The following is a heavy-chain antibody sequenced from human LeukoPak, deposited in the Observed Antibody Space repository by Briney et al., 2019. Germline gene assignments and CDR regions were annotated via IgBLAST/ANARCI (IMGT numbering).Heavy chain of an antibody. CDR2: IIPIFGIA. CDR1: GGTFSSYA. Sequence: SVKVCCKASGGTFSSYAISWVRQAPGQGLEWMGGIIPIFGIANYAQEFQGRVTITADKSTSTAYMELSSLRSEDTPVYSCARLTETDCGSDWYDDWGQRTLLTLSS. D-gene: IGHD2-21*02. CDR3: ARLTETDCGSDWYDD. J-gene: IGHJ4*02. V-gene: IGHV1-69*10.